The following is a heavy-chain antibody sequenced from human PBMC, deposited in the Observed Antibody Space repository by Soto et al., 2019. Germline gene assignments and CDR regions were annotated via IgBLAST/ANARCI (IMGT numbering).Heavy chain of an antibody. CDR1: GGTFSSYA. J-gene: IGHJ6*02. D-gene: IGHD2-15*01. V-gene: IGHV1-69*01. CDR2: IIPIFGTA. CDR3: ARTPPVLLVVAATPAYYYYYGMDV. Sequence: QVQLVQSGAEVKKPGSSVKVSCKASGGTFSSYAISWVRQAPGQGLEWMGGIIPIFGTANYAQKFQGRVTMTADEATSTAYRELSSLRSEDTAVYYCARTPPVLLVVAATPAYYYYYGMDVWGQGTTVTVSS.